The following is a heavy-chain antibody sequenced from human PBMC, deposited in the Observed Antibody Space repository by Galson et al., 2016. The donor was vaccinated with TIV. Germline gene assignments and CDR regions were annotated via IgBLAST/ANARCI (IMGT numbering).Heavy chain of an antibody. Sequence: CAISGDSVSSDSAAWNWVRQSPSGGLEWLGRTYCRSRCYYDYAVYVKSRITIESDTSKNQFSLQLNSVTSEDTAVYYCARAAGRNGATCHATCESFDFWGQGTKVTVSS. J-gene: IGHJ3*01. CDR1: GDSVSSDSAA. CDR3: ARAAGRNGATCHATCESFDF. V-gene: IGHV6-1*01. CDR2: TYCRSRCYY. D-gene: IGHD3-10*01.